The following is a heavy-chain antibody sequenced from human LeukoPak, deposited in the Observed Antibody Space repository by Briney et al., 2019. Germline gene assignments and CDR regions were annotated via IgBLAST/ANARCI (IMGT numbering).Heavy chain of an antibody. CDR2: IRNSGGST. CDR3: AGRVTGYSSGYVY. J-gene: IGHJ4*02. D-gene: IGHD5-18*01. Sequence: PGGSLRLSCAASGFTFSNYGMSWVRQAPGKGLEWVSTIRNSGGSTYFADSVKGRFAISRDDSKNTLFLQMNSLRAEDTAIYYCAGRVTGYSSGYVYWGQGTLVTVSS. V-gene: IGHV3-23*01. CDR1: GFTFSNYG.